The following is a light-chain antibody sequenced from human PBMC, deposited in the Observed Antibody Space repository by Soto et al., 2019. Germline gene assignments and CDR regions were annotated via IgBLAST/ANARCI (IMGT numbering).Light chain of an antibody. J-gene: IGLJ1*01. Sequence: QSVLTQPPSVSEAPGQRVTISCTGSRSNIGAGYEAHWYQQVPGTAPKLLIYENNNRPSTAPDRFTGSTSGTSGSLALTGLPAEDEAEYYGQAYDSSLSAYVFGSGTKETLL. CDR1: RSNIGAGYE. CDR2: ENN. V-gene: IGLV1-40*01. CDR3: QAYDSSLSAYV.